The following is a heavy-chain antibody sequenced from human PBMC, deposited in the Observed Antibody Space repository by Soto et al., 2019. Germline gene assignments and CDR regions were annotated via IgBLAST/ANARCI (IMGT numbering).Heavy chain of an antibody. CDR3: ARTTAFDY. CDR1: GFMFSSYA. CDR2: ISVSGGST. D-gene: IGHD4-17*01. Sequence: EVQLLDSGGGVVQPGESLRLSCAASGFMFSSYAISWVRQAPGKGLEWVSSISVSGGSTYYSDAVKGRFTFSRDNSKNTLYLQMNSLRAEDTALYYCARTTAFDYWGQGTLVTVSS. V-gene: IGHV3-23*01. J-gene: IGHJ4*02.